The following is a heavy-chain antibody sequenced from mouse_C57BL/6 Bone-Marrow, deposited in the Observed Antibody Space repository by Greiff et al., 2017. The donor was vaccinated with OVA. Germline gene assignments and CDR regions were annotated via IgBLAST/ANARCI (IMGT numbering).Heavy chain of an antibody. J-gene: IGHJ4*01. Sequence: EVMLVESGEGLVKPGGSLKLSCAASGFTFSSYAMSWVRQTPEKRLEWVAYISSGGDYIYYADTVKGRFTISRDNARNTLYLQMSSLKSEDTAMYYCTREIYYGSSYYAMDYGGQGTSVTVSS. CDR3: TREIYYGSSYYAMDY. D-gene: IGHD1-1*01. V-gene: IGHV5-9-1*02. CDR1: GFTFSSYA. CDR2: ISSGGDYI.